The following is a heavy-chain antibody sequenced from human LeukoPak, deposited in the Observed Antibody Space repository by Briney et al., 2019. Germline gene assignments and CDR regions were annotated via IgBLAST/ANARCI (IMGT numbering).Heavy chain of an antibody. V-gene: IGHV3-23*01. CDR2: ITNSGGST. Sequence: PGGSLRLSCAASGFTFNYAMTWVRQAPGKGLEWVSAITNSGGSTYYADSVKGRFTISRDNSKNTLFLQMNSLRADDTAVYYCARAGGAYPNLNWFDPWGQGTLVTVSS. J-gene: IGHJ5*02. D-gene: IGHD3-16*01. CDR1: GFTFNYA. CDR3: ARAGGAYPNLNWFDP.